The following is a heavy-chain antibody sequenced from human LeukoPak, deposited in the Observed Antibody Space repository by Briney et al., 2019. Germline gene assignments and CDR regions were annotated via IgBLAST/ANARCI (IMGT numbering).Heavy chain of an antibody. Sequence: ASVKVSCKASGYTFTGYYMHWVQQAPGQGLEWMGRINPNSGGTNYAQKFQGRVTMTRDTSISTAYMELSRLRSDDTAVYYCATLGSYGAYYFDYWGQGTLVTVSS. V-gene: IGHV1-2*06. CDR1: GYTFTGYY. CDR3: ATLGSYGAYYFDY. D-gene: IGHD4-17*01. CDR2: INPNSGGT. J-gene: IGHJ4*02.